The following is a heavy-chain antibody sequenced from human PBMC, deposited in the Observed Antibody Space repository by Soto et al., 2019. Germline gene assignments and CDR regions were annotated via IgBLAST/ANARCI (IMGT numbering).Heavy chain of an antibody. D-gene: IGHD6-19*01. V-gene: IGHV1-3*01. Sequence: ASVKVSCKASGYTFTGYAMHWVRQAPGQRLEWMGWINAGNGNTKYSQKFQGRVTITRDTSASTAYMELSSLRSEDTAVYYCARAVAVAADFDYWGQGTMVTSPQ. CDR1: GYTFTGYA. J-gene: IGHJ4*02. CDR2: INAGNGNT. CDR3: ARAVAVAADFDY.